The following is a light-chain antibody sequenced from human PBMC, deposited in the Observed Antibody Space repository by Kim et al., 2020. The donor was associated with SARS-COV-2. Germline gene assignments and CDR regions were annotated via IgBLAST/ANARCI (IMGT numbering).Light chain of an antibody. Sequence: ALGQTVTITCGGNHIGSKNVHWCQQKPGQAPVLVIYRDNNRPSGIPERFSGSNSGNTATLTISRAQAGDEADYYCQVWDRSTASYVFGNGTKVTVL. CDR3: QVWDRSTASYV. CDR1: HIGSKN. CDR2: RDN. J-gene: IGLJ1*01. V-gene: IGLV3-9*01.